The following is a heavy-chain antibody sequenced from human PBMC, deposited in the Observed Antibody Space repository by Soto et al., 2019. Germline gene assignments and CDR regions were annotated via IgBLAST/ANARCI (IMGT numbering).Heavy chain of an antibody. J-gene: IGHJ6*02. D-gene: IGHD1-1*01. CDR3: ASGTTGTANYYDYGMDV. CDR2: IIPILGIA. V-gene: IGHV1-69*02. CDR1: GGTFSSYT. Sequence: QVQLVQSGAEVKKPGSSVKVSCKASGGTFSSYTISWVRQAPGQGLEWMGRIIPILGIANYAQKFQGRVTITADKSTSTAYMELSSLRSEDTAVYYCASGTTGTANYYDYGMDVWGQGTTVTVSS.